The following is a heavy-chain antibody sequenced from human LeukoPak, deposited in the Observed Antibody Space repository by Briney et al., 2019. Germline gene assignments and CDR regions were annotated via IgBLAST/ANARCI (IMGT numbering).Heavy chain of an antibody. V-gene: IGHV3-30*02. CDR3: AKDRHVWGYSYGQTFDY. D-gene: IGHD5-18*01. CDR2: TRYDGSDK. Sequence: PGGSLRLSCAASGFTFSSYGMHWVRQAPGKGLEWVAFTRYDGSDKYYVDSVKCRFTISRDNSKNTLYLQMNSLRAEDTAMYFCAKDRHVWGYSYGQTFDYWGQGTLVIVSS. J-gene: IGHJ4*02. CDR1: GFTFSSYG.